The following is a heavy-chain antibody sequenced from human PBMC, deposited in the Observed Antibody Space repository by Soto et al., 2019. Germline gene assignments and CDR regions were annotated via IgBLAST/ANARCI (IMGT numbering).Heavy chain of an antibody. J-gene: IGHJ6*02. D-gene: IGHD3-9*01. CDR1: GYTFTSYG. CDR3: ARGGYYDISGSHNYCYYGMNV. V-gene: IGHV1-18*01. CDR2: ISAYDGNT. Sequence: ASVKVSCKASGYTFTSYGIDWVRQAPGQGLEWLGWISAYDGNTKYAQILQGRVSLTTDTSTNTAYMELRSLRSDDTAMYFCARGGYYDISGSHNYCYYGMNVWGQGTTVTVSS.